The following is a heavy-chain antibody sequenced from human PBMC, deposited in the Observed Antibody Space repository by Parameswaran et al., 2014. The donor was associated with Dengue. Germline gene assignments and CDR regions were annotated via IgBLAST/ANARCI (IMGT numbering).Heavy chain of an antibody. CDR2: IYYSGST. J-gene: IGHJ3*02. D-gene: IGHD2/OR15-2a*01. V-gene: IGHV4-59*01. CDR3: ARDLNIGI. Sequence: RWIRQPPGKGLEWIGYIYYSGSTNYNPSLKSRVTISVDTSKNQFSLKLSSVTAADTAVYYCARDLNIGIWGQGTMVTVSS.